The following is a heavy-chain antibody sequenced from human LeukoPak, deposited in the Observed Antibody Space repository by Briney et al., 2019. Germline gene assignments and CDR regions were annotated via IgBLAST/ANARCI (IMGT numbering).Heavy chain of an antibody. Sequence: SETLSLTCTVSGGSISSGDYYWSWIRQPPGKGLEWIGYIYYSGSTYYNPSLKSRVTISVDTSKNQFSLKLSSVTAADTAVYYCAREWFGGYFDYWGQGTPVTVSS. D-gene: IGHD3-10*01. J-gene: IGHJ4*02. CDR3: AREWFGGYFDY. CDR2: IYYSGST. V-gene: IGHV4-30-4*01. CDR1: GGSISSGDYY.